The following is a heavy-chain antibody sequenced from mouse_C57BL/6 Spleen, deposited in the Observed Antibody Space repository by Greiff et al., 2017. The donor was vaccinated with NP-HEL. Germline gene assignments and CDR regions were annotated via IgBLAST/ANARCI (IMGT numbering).Heavy chain of an antibody. V-gene: IGHV1-64*01. CDR3: ARTDYYGSKKNYFDY. CDR2: IHPNSGST. CDR1: GYTFTSYW. D-gene: IGHD1-1*01. J-gene: IGHJ2*01. Sequence: QVQLQQPGAELVKPGASVKWSCKASGYTFTSYWMHWVKQRPGQGLEWIGMIHPNSGSTNYNEKFKSKATLTVDKSSSTAYMQLSSLTSEDSAVYYCARTDYYGSKKNYFDYWGQGTTLTVSS.